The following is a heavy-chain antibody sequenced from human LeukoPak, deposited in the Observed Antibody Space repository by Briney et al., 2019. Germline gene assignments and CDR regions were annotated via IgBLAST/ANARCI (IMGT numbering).Heavy chain of an antibody. Sequence: GGSLRLSCAASGFTFSSYSMNWVRQAPGKGLEWVSSISSSSSYIYYADSVKGRFTISIDNAKNSLYLQMNSLRAEDTAVYYYARDLAARLHFYYYYMDVWGKGTTVTVSS. D-gene: IGHD6-6*01. J-gene: IGHJ6*03. CDR3: ARDLAARLHFYYYYMDV. CDR1: GFTFSSYS. CDR2: ISSSSSYI. V-gene: IGHV3-21*06.